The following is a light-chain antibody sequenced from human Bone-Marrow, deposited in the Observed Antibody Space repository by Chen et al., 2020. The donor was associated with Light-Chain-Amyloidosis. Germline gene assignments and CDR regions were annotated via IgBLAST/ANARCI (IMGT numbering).Light chain of an antibody. CDR3: QVCDRRSDRPV. Sequence: SYVLTQPSSVSVAPGQTATIACGGNNIGSTSVHWYQQTPGQAPLLVVYDDSDRPSGIPERWSGSNSGNTATLTISRVEAGDEADYYCQVCDRRSDRPVFGGGTKLTVL. CDR1: NIGSTS. J-gene: IGLJ3*02. CDR2: DDS. V-gene: IGLV3-21*02.